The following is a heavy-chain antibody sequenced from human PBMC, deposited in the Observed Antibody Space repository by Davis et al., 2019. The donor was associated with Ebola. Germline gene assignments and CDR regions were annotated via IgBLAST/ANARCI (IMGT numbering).Heavy chain of an antibody. Sequence: SETLSLTCTVSGASINSGGYYWSWIRQHPGKGLEWIGYIHYSGSTYYNPSLQSRVTISLDTSKNQFSLKLNSVTVADTAVYYCARGGFGTVGAIYFDYWDQGTLVTVSS. CDR1: GASINSGGYY. D-gene: IGHD1-26*01. CDR3: ARGGFGTVGAIYFDY. CDR2: IHYSGST. V-gene: IGHV4-31*03. J-gene: IGHJ4*02.